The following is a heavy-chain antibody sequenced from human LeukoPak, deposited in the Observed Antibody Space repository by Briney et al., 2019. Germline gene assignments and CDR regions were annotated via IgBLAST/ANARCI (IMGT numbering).Heavy chain of an antibody. CDR3: ATAERIAAAGPFDY. CDR2: FDPEDGET. Sequence: GASVKVPCKVSGYTLTELSMHWVRQAPGKGLEWMGGFDPEDGETIYAQKFQGRVTMTEDTSTDTAYMELSSLRSEDTAVYYCATAERIAAAGPFDYWGQGTLVTVSS. J-gene: IGHJ4*02. D-gene: IGHD6-13*01. V-gene: IGHV1-24*01. CDR1: GYTLTELS.